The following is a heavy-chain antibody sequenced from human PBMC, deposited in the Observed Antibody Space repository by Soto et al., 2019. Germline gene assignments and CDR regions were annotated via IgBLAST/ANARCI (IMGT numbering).Heavy chain of an antibody. CDR3: ARDRTGTTNYYYYMDV. CDR2: ISSSSSNT. CDR1: GFTFSIYA. J-gene: IGHJ6*03. V-gene: IGHV3-21*01. Sequence: PGGSLRLSCAASGFTFSIYAMTWVRQAPGKGLEWVSAISSSSSNTYYADSVKGRFTISRDNAKNTLYLQMNSLRAEDTAVYYCARDRTGTTNYYYYMDVWGKGTTVTVSS. D-gene: IGHD1-1*01.